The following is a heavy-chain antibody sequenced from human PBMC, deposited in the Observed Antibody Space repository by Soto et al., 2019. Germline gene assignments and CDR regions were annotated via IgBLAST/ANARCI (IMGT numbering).Heavy chain of an antibody. J-gene: IGHJ4*02. V-gene: IGHV3-7*03. CDR3: ARARGVDY. CDR1: GFNFRIYT. CDR2: IKADGGEK. Sequence: PGGSLRLSCTASGFNFRIYTMNWVRQAPGKGLEWVANIKADGGEKYYVDSVKGRFTISRDNAKNSLYLQMNSLRAEDTAVYYCARARGVDYWGQGTQVTVSS. D-gene: IGHD3-16*01.